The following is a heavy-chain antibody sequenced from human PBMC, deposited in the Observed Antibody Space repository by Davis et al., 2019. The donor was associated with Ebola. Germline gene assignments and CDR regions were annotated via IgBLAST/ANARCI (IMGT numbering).Heavy chain of an antibody. CDR2: MNPNSGNT. D-gene: IGHD2/OR15-2a*01. V-gene: IGHV1-8*01. Sequence: AASVKVSCKASGYTFTSYDINWVRQATGQGLEWMGWMNPNSGNTGYAQKFQGRITMTRDISITTAYMEMSSLRSDDTAVYYCARAASSMASSWNWGQGTLVTVSS. CDR1: GYTFTSYD. J-gene: IGHJ4*02. CDR3: ARAASSMASSWN.